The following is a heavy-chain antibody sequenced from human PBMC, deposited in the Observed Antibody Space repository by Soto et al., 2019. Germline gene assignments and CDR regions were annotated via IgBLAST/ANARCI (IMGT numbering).Heavy chain of an antibody. Sequence: PSETLSLTCSVSGGSISSYFKNWIRQAPGKGLEGIGCIDDSGDANYNPSLKSRVTISFDTSKNDFSLKLNSVTPADTAVHYCVSSRTAVFGDALDIWALGTMVTVSS. V-gene: IGHV4-59*01. J-gene: IGHJ3*02. CDR3: VSSRTAVFGDALDI. CDR1: GGSISSYF. CDR2: IDDSGDA. D-gene: IGHD3-3*01.